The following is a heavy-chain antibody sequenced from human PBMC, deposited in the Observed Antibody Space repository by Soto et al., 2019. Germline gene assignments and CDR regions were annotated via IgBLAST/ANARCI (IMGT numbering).Heavy chain of an antibody. CDR3: ARSTPYWTDIVVVVAANRGRDYYYYYMDV. CDR2: IIPILGIA. Sequence: GASVKVSCKASGGTFSSYTISWVRQAPGQGLEWMGRIIPILGIANYAQKFQGRVTITADKSTSTAYMELSSLRSEDTAVYYCARSTPYWTDIVVVVAANRGRDYYYYYMDVWGKGTTVTVSS. D-gene: IGHD2-15*01. CDR1: GGTFSSYT. J-gene: IGHJ6*03. V-gene: IGHV1-69*02.